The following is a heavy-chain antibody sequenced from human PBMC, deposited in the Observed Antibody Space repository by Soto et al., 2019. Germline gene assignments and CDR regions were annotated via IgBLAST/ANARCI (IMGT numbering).Heavy chain of an antibody. CDR3: ATGDSFNYGGNSGFDF. J-gene: IGHJ4*02. Sequence: PWVTLRLSCAASGFTFSNNCIHWVRQAPGKRLVWFSGIKIDGSSTTYTDSVKGRFTISIDNAKNTLYRQMNSLRAEDTAVYYCATGDSFNYGGNSGFDFWGQGTLVTVSS. CDR1: GFTFSNNC. CDR2: IKIDGSST. V-gene: IGHV3-74*03. D-gene: IGHD4-17*01.